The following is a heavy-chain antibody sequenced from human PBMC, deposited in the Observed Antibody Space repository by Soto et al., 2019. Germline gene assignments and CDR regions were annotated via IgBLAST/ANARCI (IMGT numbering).Heavy chain of an antibody. J-gene: IGHJ6*02. Sequence: GGSLRLSCAASGFTFSSYWMSWVRQAPGKGLEWVANIKQDGSEKYYVDSVKGRFTIPRDNAKNSLYLQMNSLRAEDTAVYYCARGGNTIFGVVYYYYGMDVWGQGTTVTV. CDR2: IKQDGSEK. D-gene: IGHD3-3*01. V-gene: IGHV3-7*01. CDR1: GFTFSSYW. CDR3: ARGGNTIFGVVYYYYGMDV.